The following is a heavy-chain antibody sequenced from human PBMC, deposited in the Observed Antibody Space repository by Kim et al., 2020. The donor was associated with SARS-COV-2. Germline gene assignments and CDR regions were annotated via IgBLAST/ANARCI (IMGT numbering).Heavy chain of an antibody. CDR3: AKVGGTNSGWYYRPLDFGY. Sequence: GGSLRLSCAASGFTFTNYAMTWVRQAPGKGLEWVSAISGSGGGTHYADSVKGRFTISRDNSKNTLFLQMNGLRADDTAVYYCAKVGGTNSGWYYRPLDFGYWGPGTLVTVSS. CDR1: GFTFTNYA. J-gene: IGHJ4*02. V-gene: IGHV3-23*01. CDR2: ISGSGGGT. D-gene: IGHD6-19*01.